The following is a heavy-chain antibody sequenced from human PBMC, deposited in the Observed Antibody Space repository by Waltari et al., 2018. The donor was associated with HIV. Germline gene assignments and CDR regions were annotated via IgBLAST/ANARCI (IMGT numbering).Heavy chain of an antibody. CDR3: ARDKGASDTYKAEYFQH. CDR1: GYTFTRYS. V-gene: IGHV1-18*01. Sequence: VQSEREMKPPGASVKVSCTPHGYTFTRYSYSCLRLAPRQGFEWVGLISAYNGNTKYAQKFRGRVTLTTDTSTSTAYMELRGLRHEDTAIYYCARDKGASDTYKAEYFQHWGRGTLVSVSA. D-gene: IGHD1-20*01. CDR2: ISAYNGNT. J-gene: IGHJ1*01.